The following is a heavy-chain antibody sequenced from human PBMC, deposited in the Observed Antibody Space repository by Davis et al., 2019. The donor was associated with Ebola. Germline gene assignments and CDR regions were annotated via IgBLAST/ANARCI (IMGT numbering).Heavy chain of an antibody. V-gene: IGHV3-48*02. J-gene: IGHJ3*02. CDR1: GFTFSSYT. CDR2: IGTRGDPT. Sequence: PGGSLRLSCAASGFTFSSYTMNWVRQAPGKGLEWVSYIGTRGDPTVYADSVKGRFTVSRDDANNLLSLLMNSLRDEDTAIYYCVRDYLFALDIWGQGTMVTVSS. CDR3: VRDYLFALDI.